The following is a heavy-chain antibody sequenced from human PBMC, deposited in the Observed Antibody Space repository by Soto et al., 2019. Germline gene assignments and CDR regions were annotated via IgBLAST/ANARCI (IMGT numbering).Heavy chain of an antibody. D-gene: IGHD3-10*02. CDR2: IWYDGSNK. CDR3: ARYSCSASDPPYGMDF. Sequence: GGSLRLSCAASGFTFSSYGMHWVRQAPGKGLEWVAVIWYDGSNKYYADSVKGRFTISRDNSKNTLYLQMNSLRAEDTAVYYCARYSCSASDPPYGMDFWGQGTTVTVSS. CDR1: GFTFSSYG. V-gene: IGHV3-33*01. J-gene: IGHJ6*02.